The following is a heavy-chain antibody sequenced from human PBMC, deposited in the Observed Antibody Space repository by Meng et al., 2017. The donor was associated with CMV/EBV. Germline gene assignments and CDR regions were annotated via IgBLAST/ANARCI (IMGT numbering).Heavy chain of an antibody. J-gene: IGHJ4*02. Sequence: ASVKVSCKASGYTVTSYYMHWVRQAPGQGLEWMGIINPSGGSTSYAQKFQGRVTMTRDTSTSTAYMELSSLRSEDTAVYYCARAGDGDAHFDYRGQGTLVTVSS. D-gene: IGHD4-17*01. CDR1: GYTVTSYY. V-gene: IGHV1-46*01. CDR2: INPSGGST. CDR3: ARAGDGDAHFDY.